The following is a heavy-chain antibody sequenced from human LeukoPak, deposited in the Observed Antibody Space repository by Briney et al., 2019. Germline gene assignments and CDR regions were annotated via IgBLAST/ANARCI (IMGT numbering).Heavy chain of an antibody. D-gene: IGHD7-27*01. J-gene: IGHJ4*02. CDR3: TREVWGSTFPDY. Sequence: PPETLSLTCSVSGYSISSGYFWGWIRQPPGKGPEWIATTHHSGATYYNPSLKSRVTLSVDTSKNQVSLKMTSVTAADTAVYYCTREVWGSTFPDYWGQGTLVTVSS. V-gene: IGHV4-38-2*02. CDR1: GYSISSGYF. CDR2: THHSGAT.